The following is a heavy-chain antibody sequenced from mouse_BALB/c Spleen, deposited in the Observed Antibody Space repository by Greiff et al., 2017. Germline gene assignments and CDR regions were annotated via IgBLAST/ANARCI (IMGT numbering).Heavy chain of an antibody. CDR1: GYTFSSYW. CDR2: ILPGSGST. D-gene: IGHD2-4*01. J-gene: IGHJ4*01. CDR3: ARYDDYDGYAMDY. Sequence: VQLQQSGAELMKPGASVKISCKATGYTFSSYWIEWVKQRPGHGLEWIGEILPGSGSTNYNEKFKGKATFTADTSSNTAYMQLSSLTSEDSAVYYCARYDDYDGYAMDYWGQGTSVTVSS. V-gene: IGHV1-9*01.